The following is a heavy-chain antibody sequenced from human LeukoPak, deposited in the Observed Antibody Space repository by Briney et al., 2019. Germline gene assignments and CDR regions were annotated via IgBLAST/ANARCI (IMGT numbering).Heavy chain of an antibody. J-gene: IGHJ4*02. CDR2: IKQDGSEK. V-gene: IGHV3-7*05. CDR3: ARDHDTTPFDF. CDR1: GFTFSSNW. Sequence: PGGSLRLSCAASGFTFSSNWMSWVRQAPGKGLEWVANIKQDGSEKYYVDSVKGRFTISRDNTKNSLSLQMKSLRAEDTAVYYCARDHDTTPFDFWGQGTLVTVSS. D-gene: IGHD1-26*01.